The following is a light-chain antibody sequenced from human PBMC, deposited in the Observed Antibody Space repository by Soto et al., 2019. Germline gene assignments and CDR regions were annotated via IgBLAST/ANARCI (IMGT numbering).Light chain of an antibody. CDR1: SSDVGSYNL. CDR2: EAT. J-gene: IGLJ2*01. Sequence: QAVLTQPASVSGSPGQSITISCTGASSDVGSYNLVSWYQQRPDTAPKLIIYEATKRPSGVSNRFSGSKSGNTASLTISGLQAEDEADYYCCSSAPNQGLFGGGTKLTVL. V-gene: IGLV2-23*01. CDR3: CSSAPNQGL.